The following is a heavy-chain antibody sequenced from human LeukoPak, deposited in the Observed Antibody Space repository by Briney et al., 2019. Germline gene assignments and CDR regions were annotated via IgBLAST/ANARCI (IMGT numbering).Heavy chain of an antibody. V-gene: IGHV1-2*02. J-gene: IGHJ5*02. CDR2: INPNSGGT. CDR3: ARDGVLRYFDWPPPGIWFDP. CDR1: GYTFTGYY. D-gene: IGHD3-9*01. Sequence: GASVKVSCKASGYTFTGYYMHWVRQAPGQGLEWMGWINPNSGGTNYAQKFQGRVTMTRDTSISTAYMELSRLRSDDTAVYYCARDGVLRYFDWPPPGIWFDPWGQGTLVTVSS.